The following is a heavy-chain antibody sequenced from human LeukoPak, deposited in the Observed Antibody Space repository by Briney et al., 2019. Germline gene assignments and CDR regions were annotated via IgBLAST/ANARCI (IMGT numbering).Heavy chain of an antibody. D-gene: IGHD3-22*01. Sequence: GGSLRLSCAVSGIALSNYGMSWVRQAPGKGLEWVAGITGSGGSTNYADSVKGRFTISRDNPKNTLYLQMNSLRAENTAVYFCAKRGVVIRVILVGFHKEAYYFDSWGQGALVTVSS. J-gene: IGHJ4*02. V-gene: IGHV3-23*01. CDR1: GIALSNYG. CDR3: AKRGVVIRVILVGFHKEAYYFDS. CDR2: ITGSGGST.